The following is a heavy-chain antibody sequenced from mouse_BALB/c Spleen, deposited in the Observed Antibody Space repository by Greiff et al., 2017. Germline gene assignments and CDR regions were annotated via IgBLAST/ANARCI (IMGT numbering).Heavy chain of an antibody. D-gene: IGHD1-1*01. CDR3: APSVVGDAMDY. CDR1: GFNIKDTY. V-gene: IGHV14-3*02. CDR2: IDPANGNT. Sequence: DVKLQESGAELVKPGASVKLSCTASGFNIKDTYMHWVKQRPEQGLEWIGRIDPANGNTKYDPKFQGKATITADTSSNTAYLQLSSLTSEDTAVYYCAPSVVGDAMDYWGQGTSVTVSS. J-gene: IGHJ4*01.